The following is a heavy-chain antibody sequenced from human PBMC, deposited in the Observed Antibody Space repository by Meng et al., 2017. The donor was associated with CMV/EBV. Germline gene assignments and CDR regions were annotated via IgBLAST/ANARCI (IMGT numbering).Heavy chain of an antibody. J-gene: IGHJ4*02. D-gene: IGHD3-10*01. CDR1: GFSLSTSGVG. CDR3: ARATRGDYFDY. V-gene: IGHV2-5*02. CDR2: IYWDDDK. Sequence: QITLKESGPTLVKPTQTLTLTCTFSGFSLSTSGVGVGWTRQPPGKALEWLALIYWDDDKRYSPSLKSRLTITKDTSKNQVVLTMTNMDPVDTATYYCARATRGDYFDYWGQGTLVTVSS.